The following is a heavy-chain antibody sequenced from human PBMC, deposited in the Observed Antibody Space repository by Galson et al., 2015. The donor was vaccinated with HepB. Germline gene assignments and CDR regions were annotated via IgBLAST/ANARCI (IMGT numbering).Heavy chain of an antibody. CDR1: GYTFTSYA. V-gene: IGHV1-3*01. D-gene: IGHD6-19*01. J-gene: IGHJ3*02. Sequence: SVKVSCKASGYTFTSYAMHWVRQAPGQRLEWMGWIDAGNGNTKYSQKFQGRVTITRDTSASTAYMELSSLRSEDTAVYYCARDRDSSGWYGWGAFDIWGQGTMVTVSS. CDR3: ARDRDSSGWYGWGAFDI. CDR2: IDAGNGNT.